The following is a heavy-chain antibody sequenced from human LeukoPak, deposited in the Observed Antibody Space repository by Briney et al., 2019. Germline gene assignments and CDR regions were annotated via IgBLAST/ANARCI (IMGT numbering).Heavy chain of an antibody. V-gene: IGHV4-34*01. J-gene: IGHJ4*02. CDR3: ARGKTPSSWYPDY. D-gene: IGHD6-13*01. CDR2: INHRGGT. Sequence: SETLSLTCAVYGGSFSNYYWSWIRQPPGKGLEWIGEINHRGGTNSNPSLKSRVTLSVDTSKTQFSLRLSSVTAADTAVNYCARGKTPSSWYPDYWGQGTLVTVSS. CDR1: GGSFSNYY.